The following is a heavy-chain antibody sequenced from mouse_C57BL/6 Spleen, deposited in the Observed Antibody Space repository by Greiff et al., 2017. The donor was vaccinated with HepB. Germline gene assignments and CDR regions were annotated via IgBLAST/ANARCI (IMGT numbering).Heavy chain of an antibody. Sequence: EVQLQQSGAELVKPGAPVKYSCTAPGFNIKDYNMHGVKRRTEQGLEWIGRIDPEEGETKYAPKFQGKAHITADTSSNTAYLQLSSLTSDDTAVYYCARVTTVVENAYWGQGTLVTVSA. V-gene: IGHV14-2*01. D-gene: IGHD1-1*01. CDR1: GFNIKDYN. CDR2: IDPEEGET. CDR3: ARVTTVVENAY. J-gene: IGHJ3*01.